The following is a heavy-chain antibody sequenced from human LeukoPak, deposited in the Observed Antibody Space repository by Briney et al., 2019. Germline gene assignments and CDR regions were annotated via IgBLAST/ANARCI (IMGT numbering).Heavy chain of an antibody. J-gene: IGHJ4*02. Sequence: PSETLSLTCTVSGGSISSYYWSWIRQPPGKGLEWIGCIYYSGSTNSNPSLKSRVTISVDTSKNQFSLKLSSVTAADTAVYYCARHSPVTTVTFTPPFDYWGLGTLVTVS. CDR2: IYYSGST. CDR1: GGSISSYY. D-gene: IGHD4-17*01. V-gene: IGHV4-59*08. CDR3: ARHSPVTTVTFTPPFDY.